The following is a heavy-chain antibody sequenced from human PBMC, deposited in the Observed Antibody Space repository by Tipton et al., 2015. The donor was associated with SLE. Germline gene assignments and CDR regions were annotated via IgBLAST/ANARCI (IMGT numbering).Heavy chain of an antibody. D-gene: IGHD3-16*02. CDR3: TRGYMDYIWGSYRFDY. CDR2: IRSKAYGGTT. J-gene: IGHJ4*02. Sequence: SLRLSCTASGFTFGDYAMSWVRQAPGKGLEWVGFIRSKAYGGTTEYAASVKGRFTISRDDSKSIAYLQMNSLKTEDTAVYYCTRGYMDYIWGSYRFDYWGQGTLVTVSS. CDR1: GFTFGDYA. V-gene: IGHV3-49*04.